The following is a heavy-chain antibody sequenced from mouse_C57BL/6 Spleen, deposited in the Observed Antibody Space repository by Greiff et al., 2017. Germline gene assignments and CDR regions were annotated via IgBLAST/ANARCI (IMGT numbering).Heavy chain of an antibody. CDR1: GYSITSGYY. CDR2: ISYDGSN. V-gene: IGHV3-6*01. Sequence: EVKLLESGPGLVKPSQSLSLTCSVTGYSITSGYYWNWIRQFPGNKLEWMGYISYDGSNNYNPSLKNRISITRDTSKNQFFLKLNSVTTEDTATYYCAREGYYAMDDWGQGTSVTVSS. CDR3: AREGYYAMDD. J-gene: IGHJ4*01.